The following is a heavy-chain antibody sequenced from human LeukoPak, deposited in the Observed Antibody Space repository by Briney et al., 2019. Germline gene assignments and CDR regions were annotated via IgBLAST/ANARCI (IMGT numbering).Heavy chain of an antibody. D-gene: IGHD1-26*01. V-gene: IGHV3-48*01. CDR2: IGRISDTI. Sequence: GGSLRLSCAASGFTFSSYTMNWVRQAPGRGLEWVSYIGRISDTIYYADSVKGRFTISRDNSKNTLYLQMNSLRAEDTAVYYCAKVSPGQWELLGDWGQGTLVTVSS. CDR3: AKVSPGQWELLGD. J-gene: IGHJ4*02. CDR1: GFTFSSYT.